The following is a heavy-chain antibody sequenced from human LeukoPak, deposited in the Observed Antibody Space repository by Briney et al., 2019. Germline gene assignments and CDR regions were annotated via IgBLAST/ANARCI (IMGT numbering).Heavy chain of an antibody. D-gene: IGHD3-22*01. CDR1: GYTFTTYG. J-gene: IGHJ4*02. CDR2: ISTYNGNT. Sequence: GASVKVSCKASGYTFTTYGISWVRQAPGQGLEWMGWISTYNGNTNYAQKLQGRVTMTTDTSTSTAYMELRSLRSDDTAVYYCARDRWPDSSGYYSFDYWGQGTLVTVSS. V-gene: IGHV1-18*01. CDR3: ARDRWPDSSGYYSFDY.